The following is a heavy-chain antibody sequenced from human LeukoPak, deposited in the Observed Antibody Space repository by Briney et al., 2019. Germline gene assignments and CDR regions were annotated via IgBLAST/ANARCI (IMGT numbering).Heavy chain of an antibody. CDR3: ASRSPPGKTGYFDY. D-gene: IGHD4-23*01. V-gene: IGHV4-31*03. CDR2: IFYSGST. J-gene: IGHJ4*02. CDR1: GGSISSGGHY. Sequence: SETLSLTCTVSGGSISSGGHYWSWIRQHPGKGLEWGGYIFYSGSTYYNPSLKSRVTISVDTSKNQFSLNLNSVTVADTAVYYCASRSPPGKTGYFDYWGQGTLVTVSS.